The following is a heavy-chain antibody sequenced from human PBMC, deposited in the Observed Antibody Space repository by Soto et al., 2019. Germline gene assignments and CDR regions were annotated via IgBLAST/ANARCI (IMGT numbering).Heavy chain of an antibody. J-gene: IGHJ4*02. Sequence: QVQLEQSGAEVKKPGASVKVSCKTSGYTFTSYTLHWVRQAPGQGLEWMGWINAGNGREKYSQRFQDRVSLSTDKPGTTAYMKLRTLRSDDRAVDYWARGGGWVGEAAFDSWGQGTQVTVSS. CDR1: GYTFTSYT. V-gene: IGHV1-3*01. CDR3: ARGGGWVGEAAFDS. D-gene: IGHD3-10*01. CDR2: INAGNGRE.